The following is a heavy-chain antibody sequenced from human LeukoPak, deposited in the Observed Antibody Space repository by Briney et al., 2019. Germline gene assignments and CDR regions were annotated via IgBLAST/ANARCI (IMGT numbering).Heavy chain of an antibody. J-gene: IGHJ6*02. CDR1: VGSLRSGNYY. D-gene: IGHD2-21*01. CDR2: IYTSGST. V-gene: IGHV4-61*02. Sequence: PSQTLSLTCTVSVGSLRSGNYYWSWIRHPAGEGLEWIGRIYTSGSTNYNPSLKSRITISVDTSKNQFSLILSSVTAADTAVYYCATTRDYYGMDVWGQGTTVTVSS. CDR3: ATTRDYYGMDV.